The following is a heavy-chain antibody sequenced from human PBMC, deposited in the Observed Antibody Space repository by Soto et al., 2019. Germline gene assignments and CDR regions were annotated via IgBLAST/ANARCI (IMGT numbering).Heavy chain of an antibody. CDR2: IYHSGST. D-gene: IGHD1-7*01. CDR3: ARDTQNSNWFDP. CDR1: GYSISSGYY. J-gene: IGHJ5*02. V-gene: IGHV4-38-2*02. Sequence: SETLSLTCAVSGYSISSGYYWGWIRQPPGKGLEWIGSIYHSGSTYYNPSLKSRVTISVDTSKNQFSLKLSSVTAADTAVYYCARDTQNSNWFDPWGQGTLVTVSS.